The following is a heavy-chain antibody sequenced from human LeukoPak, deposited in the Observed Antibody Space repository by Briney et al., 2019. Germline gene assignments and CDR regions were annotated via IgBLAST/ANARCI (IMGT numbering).Heavy chain of an antibody. D-gene: IGHD3-9*01. CDR2: IYYSGST. Sequence: SETLSLTCTVSGGSISSSSYYWGWIRQPPGKGLEWIGSIYYSGSTYYNPSLKSRVTISVDTSKNRFSLKLSSVTAADTAVYYCATSLDILTGGYYFDYWGQGTLVTVSS. V-gene: IGHV4-39*07. J-gene: IGHJ4*02. CDR3: ATSLDILTGGYYFDY. CDR1: GGSISSSSYY.